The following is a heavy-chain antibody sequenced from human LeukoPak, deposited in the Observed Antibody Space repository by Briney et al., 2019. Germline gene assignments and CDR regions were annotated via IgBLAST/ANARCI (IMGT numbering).Heavy chain of an antibody. CDR3: AKSEADCSSTSCLYYFDY. CDR1: GFTFSNFW. CDR2: ISYDGSNK. Sequence: PGGSLRLSCAASGFTFSNFWMAWVRQAPGKGLEWVAVISYDGSNKYYADSVKGRFTISRDNSKNTLYLQMNSLRAEDTAVYYCAKSEADCSSTSCLYYFDYWGQGTLVTVSS. V-gene: IGHV3-30*18. J-gene: IGHJ4*02. D-gene: IGHD2-2*01.